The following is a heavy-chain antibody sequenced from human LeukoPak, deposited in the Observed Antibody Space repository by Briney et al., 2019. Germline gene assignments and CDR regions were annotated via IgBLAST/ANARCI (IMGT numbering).Heavy chain of an antibody. CDR3: LYCSTKNGDYYFDY. CDR1: GFTFTNNY. Sequence: GTSVNVSCKTSGFTFTNNYMHWVRQAPGQGLEWMGIVNPRGGSTTYAQKFQGRVTMTRDTSTSTVYMELGSLRYEDTAVYYCLYCSTKNGDYYFDYWGQGTLVTVSS. J-gene: IGHJ4*02. D-gene: IGHD2-2*01. CDR2: VNPRGGST. V-gene: IGHV1-46*01.